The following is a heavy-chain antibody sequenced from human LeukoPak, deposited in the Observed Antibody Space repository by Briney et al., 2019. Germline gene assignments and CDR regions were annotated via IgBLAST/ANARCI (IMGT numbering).Heavy chain of an antibody. Sequence: SETLSLTCTVSGGSISSSSYYWGWIRQPPGKGLEWIGSVYYSGSTYYNPSLKSRVTISVDTSKNQFSLKLSSVTAADTAVYYCARDPDGYYFDYWGHGTLVTVSS. V-gene: IGHV4-39*07. CDR2: VYYSGST. CDR1: GGSISSSSYY. CDR3: ARDPDGYYFDY. J-gene: IGHJ4*01.